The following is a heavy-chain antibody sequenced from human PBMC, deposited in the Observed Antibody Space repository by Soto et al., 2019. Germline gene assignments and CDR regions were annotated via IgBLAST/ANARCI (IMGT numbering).Heavy chain of an antibody. J-gene: IGHJ5*02. D-gene: IGHD3-22*01. V-gene: IGHV3-48*01. CDR1: GFNFRNHS. CDR2: ISSSSSTI. CDR3: ARDRGEYYYDSSGYP. Sequence: GGPHRHRNTAFGFNFRNHSMNCVRQKPRKGLEWVSYISSSSSTIYYADSVKGRFTISRDNAKNSLYLQMNSLRAEDTAVYYCARDRGEYYYDSSGYPWGEGTLVTVSS.